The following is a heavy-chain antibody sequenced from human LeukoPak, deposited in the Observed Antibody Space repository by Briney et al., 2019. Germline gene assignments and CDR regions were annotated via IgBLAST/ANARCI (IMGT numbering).Heavy chain of an antibody. V-gene: IGHV3-48*01. Sequence: GGSLRLSCAASGFTFSSYSMNWVRQAPGKGLEGGSYISSSSSTIYYADSVKGRFTISRDNAKNSLYLQMNSLRAEGTAVYYCARDELQRYHYGMDVWGQGTTVTVSS. CDR2: ISSSSSTI. J-gene: IGHJ6*02. CDR3: ARDELQRYHYGMDV. D-gene: IGHD1-7*01. CDR1: GFTFSSYS.